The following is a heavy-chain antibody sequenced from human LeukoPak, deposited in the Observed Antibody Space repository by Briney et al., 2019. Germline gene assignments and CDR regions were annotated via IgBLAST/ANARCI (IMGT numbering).Heavy chain of an antibody. D-gene: IGHD2-21*01. CDR1: GFTFNNYR. CDR3: ARDAAGDQY. Sequence: GGSLRLSCAASGFTFNNYRMSWVRQAPGKGLEWVANIKEDGGEKHYVDSVKGRFTISRDNAKNSVYLQMSSLRVEDTAVYYCARDAAGDQYWGQGTLVTVSS. CDR2: IKEDGGEK. J-gene: IGHJ1*01. V-gene: IGHV3-7*01.